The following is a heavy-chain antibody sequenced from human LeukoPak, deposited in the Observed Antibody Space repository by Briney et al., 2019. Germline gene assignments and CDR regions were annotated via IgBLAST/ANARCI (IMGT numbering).Heavy chain of an antibody. J-gene: IGHJ4*02. D-gene: IGHD1-7*01. CDR3: ARDHRGTGTIVARFDY. Sequence: SSVKVSCKASGGTFSSYAISWVRQAPGQGLEWMGGTIPIFGTANYAQKFQGRVTITADESTSTAYMELSSLRSEDTAVYYCARDHRGTGTIVARFDYWGQGTLVTVSS. CDR1: GGTFSSYA. CDR2: TIPIFGTA. V-gene: IGHV1-69*01.